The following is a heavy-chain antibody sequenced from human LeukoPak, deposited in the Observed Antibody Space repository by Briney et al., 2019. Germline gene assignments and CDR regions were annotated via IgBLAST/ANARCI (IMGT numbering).Heavy chain of an antibody. CDR2: IYYSGST. CDR1: GGSISSGGYY. CDR3: ARDSPYGDYGSIAFDI. V-gene: IGHV4-31*03. J-gene: IGHJ3*02. Sequence: SQTLSLTCTVSGGSISSGGYYWSWIRQHPGKGLEWIGYIYYSGSTYYNPSLKSRVTISVDTSKNQFSLKLSSVTAADTAVYYCARDSPYGDYGSIAFDIWGQGTMVTVSS. D-gene: IGHD4-17*01.